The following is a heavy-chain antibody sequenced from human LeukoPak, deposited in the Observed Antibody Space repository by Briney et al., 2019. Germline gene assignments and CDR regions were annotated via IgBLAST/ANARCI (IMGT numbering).Heavy chain of an antibody. Sequence: GSLRLSCAASGFTFSSYAMHWVRQAPGKGLEWVAVISYDGSNKYYADSVKGRFTISRDNSKNTLYLQMNRLRAEDTAVYYCAREEVWFGEYYFDYWGQGTLVTVSS. V-gene: IGHV3-30-3*01. D-gene: IGHD3-10*01. CDR1: GFTFSSYA. CDR3: AREEVWFGEYYFDY. J-gene: IGHJ4*02. CDR2: ISYDGSNK.